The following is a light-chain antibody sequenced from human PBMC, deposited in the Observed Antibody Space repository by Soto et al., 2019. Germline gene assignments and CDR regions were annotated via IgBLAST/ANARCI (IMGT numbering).Light chain of an antibody. CDR2: WAS. CDR1: QNVLYSSNNKNY. V-gene: IGKV4-1*01. CDR3: QQYYSSPPT. J-gene: IGKJ1*01. Sequence: DIVLTQSPDSLSVSLVERATINCKSSQNVLYSSNNKNYLAWYQQKPGQPPKLLIYWASTRESGVPDRFSGSGSGTDFTLTISSLQAEDVAVYYCQQYYSSPPTFGQGTKVDIK.